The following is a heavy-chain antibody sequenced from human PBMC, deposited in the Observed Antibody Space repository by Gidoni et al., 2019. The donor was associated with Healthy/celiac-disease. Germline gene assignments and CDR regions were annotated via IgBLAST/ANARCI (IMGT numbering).Heavy chain of an antibody. D-gene: IGHD6-19*01. V-gene: IGHV4-39*01. CDR2: IYYSGST. Sequence: QLQLQESGPGLVKPSETLSLTCTVSGGSISSSSYYWGWIRQPPGKGLEWIGSIYYSGSTYYNPSLKSRVTISVDTSKNQFSLKLSSVTAADTAVYYCARLEGAVAGLDYWGQGTLVTVSS. CDR3: ARLEGAVAGLDY. J-gene: IGHJ4*02. CDR1: GGSISSSSYY.